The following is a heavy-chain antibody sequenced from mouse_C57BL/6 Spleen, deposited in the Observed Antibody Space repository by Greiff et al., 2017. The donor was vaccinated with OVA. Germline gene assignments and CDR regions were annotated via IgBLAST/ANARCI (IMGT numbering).Heavy chain of an antibody. CDR3: ASYGSSSYYFDY. Sequence: QVQLQQPGAELVRPGTSVKLSCKASGYTFTSYWMHWVKQRPGQGLEWIGVIDPSVSYTNYNQKFKGKATLTVDTSSSTAYMQLSSLTSEDSAVYYCASYGSSSYYFDYWGQGTTLTVSS. CDR1: GYTFTSYW. V-gene: IGHV1-59*01. D-gene: IGHD1-1*01. CDR2: IDPSVSYT. J-gene: IGHJ2*01.